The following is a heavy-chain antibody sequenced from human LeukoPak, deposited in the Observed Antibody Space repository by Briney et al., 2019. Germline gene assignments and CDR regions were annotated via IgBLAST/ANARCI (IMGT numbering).Heavy chain of an antibody. CDR3: ARAPLWFGELKLWFDP. Sequence: ASVKVSCKASGYTFTSYDINWVRQATGQGLEWMGWMNPNSGNTGYAQMFQGRVTMSRNTSITTAYLELSSLRSEDTAVYYCARAPLWFGELKLWFDPWGQGTLVTVSS. V-gene: IGHV1-8*01. J-gene: IGHJ5*02. CDR1: GYTFTSYD. CDR2: MNPNSGNT. D-gene: IGHD3-10*01.